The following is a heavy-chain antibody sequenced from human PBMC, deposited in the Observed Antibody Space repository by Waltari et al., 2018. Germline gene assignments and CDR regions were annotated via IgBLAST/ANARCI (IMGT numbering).Heavy chain of an antibody. Sequence: EVQLLESGGGLVQPGGSLRLSCAASGFTFSSYAMSWVRQAPGKGLEWVSVIYSGGRTYYADSVKGRFTISRDNSKNTLYLQMNSLRAEDTAVYYCAKDRLYKWELLRPDAFDIWGQGTMVTVSS. CDR2: IYSGGRT. J-gene: IGHJ3*02. V-gene: IGHV3-23*03. CDR3: AKDRLYKWELLRPDAFDI. CDR1: GFTFSSYA. D-gene: IGHD1-26*01.